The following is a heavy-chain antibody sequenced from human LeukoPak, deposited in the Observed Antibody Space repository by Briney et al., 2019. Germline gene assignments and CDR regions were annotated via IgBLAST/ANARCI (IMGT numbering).Heavy chain of an antibody. CDR1: GYTFNRHG. Sequence: ASVTVSYKPSGYTFNRHGISWVRQAPGQGLEWMGWISVYNCNTNYAQKTQGRVTMTTDTSTSTVYMELRSLRSDDTAVYYCARDQDWLVDHWGQGTLVTVSS. CDR2: ISVYNCNT. CDR3: ARDQDWLVDH. J-gene: IGHJ4*02. D-gene: IGHD6-19*01. V-gene: IGHV1-18*01.